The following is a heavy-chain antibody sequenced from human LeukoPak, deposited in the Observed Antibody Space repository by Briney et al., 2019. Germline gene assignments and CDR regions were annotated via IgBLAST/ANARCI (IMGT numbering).Heavy chain of an antibody. J-gene: IGHJ6*02. CDR3: ARAHYYGSGSPYGMDV. CDR1: GGSISSGGYS. CDR2: IYHSGST. V-gene: IGHV4-30-2*01. D-gene: IGHD3-10*01. Sequence: SETLSLTCAVSGGSISSGGYSWSWIRQPPGKGLEWIGYIYHSGSTYYNPSLKSRVTISVDRSKNQFSLKLSSVTAADTAVYYCARAHYYGSGSPYGMDVWGQGTTVTVSS.